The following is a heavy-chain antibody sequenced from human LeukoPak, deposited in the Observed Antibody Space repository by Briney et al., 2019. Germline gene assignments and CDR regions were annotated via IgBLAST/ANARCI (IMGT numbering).Heavy chain of an antibody. V-gene: IGHV4-31*03. D-gene: IGHD6-13*01. Sequence: SQTLSLTCTVSGASINSGGHYWSWIRQHPGKGLEWIGYVYYSGSTYYNPSLNPSLKSRVTLSLNTSKNQFSLNLPPVTAEATAVYYCARVAIAAGGTGIDSWGQGTLVTVSS. CDR3: ARVAIAAGGTGIDS. CDR1: GASINSGGHY. J-gene: IGHJ4*02. CDR2: VYYSGST.